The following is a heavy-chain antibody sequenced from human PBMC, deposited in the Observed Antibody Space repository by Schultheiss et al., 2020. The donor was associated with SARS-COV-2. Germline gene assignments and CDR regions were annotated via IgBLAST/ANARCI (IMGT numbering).Heavy chain of an antibody. Sequence: GGSLRLSCVTSGFSFSGSGIYWVRQASGKGLEWVGRIRSKARNYATTYAASVKGRFIISRDNSKNTLYLQMNSLRAEDTAVYYCARDQSAVAVGENWFDPWGQGTLVTVSS. J-gene: IGHJ5*02. V-gene: IGHV3-73*01. CDR2: IRSKARNYAT. D-gene: IGHD6-19*01. CDR3: ARDQSAVAVGENWFDP. CDR1: GFSFSGSG.